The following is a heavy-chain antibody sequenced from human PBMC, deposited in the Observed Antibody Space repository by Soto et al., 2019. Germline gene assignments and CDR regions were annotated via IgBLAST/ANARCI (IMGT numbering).Heavy chain of an antibody. CDR2: IDSSGTNT. CDR3: ARKYNDFWSGAWVPGYFDY. CDR1: GFTFRSYE. D-gene: IGHD3-3*01. Sequence: HPGGSLRLSCAVSGFTFRSYEMNWVRQAPGKGLEWVSYIDSSGTNTYYAASVKGRFTISRDNAKNSLYLQMSSLRGEDTAVYYCARKYNDFWSGAWVPGYFDYWGQGTLVTVSS. J-gene: IGHJ4*01. V-gene: IGHV3-48*03.